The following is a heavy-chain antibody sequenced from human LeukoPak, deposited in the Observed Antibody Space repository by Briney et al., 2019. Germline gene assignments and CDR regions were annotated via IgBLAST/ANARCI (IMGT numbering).Heavy chain of an antibody. CDR3: ASYSYGGTNFDY. D-gene: IGHD5-18*01. CDR1: GGSISNKY. Sequence: TSETLSLTCTVSGGSISNKYWSWIRQPPGKGLEWIGSIYYSGSTYYNPSLKSRVTISVDTSKNQFSLKLSSVTAADTAVYYCASYSYGGTNFDYWGQGTLVTVSS. CDR2: IYYSGST. J-gene: IGHJ4*02. V-gene: IGHV4-39*01.